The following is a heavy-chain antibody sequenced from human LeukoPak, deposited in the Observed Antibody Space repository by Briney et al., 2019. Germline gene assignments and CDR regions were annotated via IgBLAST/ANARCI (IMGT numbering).Heavy chain of an antibody. CDR2: INTYSANT. CDR3: ARGDAQWRWELLPAFDI. D-gene: IGHD1-26*01. V-gene: IGHV1-18*03. J-gene: IGHJ3*02. CDR1: GDTFNNHD. Sequence: GASVKVSCKASGDTFNNHDINWVRQAPGRGLEWMGWINTYSANTNYAQEFQDRVIMTTDTSTSTAYMELSSLRSEDMAVYYCARGDAQWRWELLPAFDIWGQGTMVTVSS.